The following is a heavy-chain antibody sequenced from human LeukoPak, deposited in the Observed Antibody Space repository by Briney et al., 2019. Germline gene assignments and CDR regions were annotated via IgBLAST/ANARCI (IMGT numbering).Heavy chain of an antibody. CDR1: GYTFTGYY. CDR2: INPNSGGT. D-gene: IGHD6-13*01. V-gene: IGHV1-2*02. J-gene: IGHJ4*02. Sequence: ASVKVSCKASGYTFTGYYMHWVRQAPGQGLEWMGWINPNSGGTNYAQKFQGRVTMTRDTSISTAYMELSSLRSDDTAVYYCARRGYSSSWQFDYWGQGTLVTVSS. CDR3: ARRGYSSSWQFDY.